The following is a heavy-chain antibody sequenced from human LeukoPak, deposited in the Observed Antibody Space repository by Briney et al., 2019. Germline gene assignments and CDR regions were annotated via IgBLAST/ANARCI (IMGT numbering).Heavy chain of an antibody. V-gene: IGHV3-74*01. CDR1: GFTFSNFW. CDR2: ITSDGSNI. J-gene: IGHJ4*02. Sequence: PGGSLRLSGAATGFTFSNFWMHWVRQAPGEGLEWVSRITSDGSNINYADSVQGRFTISRDNAKNTLYLQMNSLRVEDTAVYYCARGGHSSFDYWGQVALVTVSS. CDR3: ARGGHSSFDY. D-gene: IGHD3-16*01.